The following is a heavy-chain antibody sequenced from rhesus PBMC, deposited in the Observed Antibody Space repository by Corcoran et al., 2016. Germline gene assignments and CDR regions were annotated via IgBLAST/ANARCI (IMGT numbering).Heavy chain of an antibody. J-gene: IGHJ3*01. CDR2: IYGSGSST. Sequence: QVQLQESGPGLVKPSETLSVTCAVSGGPISSSYWSWIRQAPGKGLEWIGYIYGSGSSTNYNPSLKSRVTLSVDTSKNQLSLKLSSVTTADTAVYYCARGEYYYEDAFDFWGQGLRVTVSS. D-gene: IGHD3-28*01. CDR3: ARGEYYYEDAFDF. V-gene: IGHV4-169*01. CDR1: GGPISSSY.